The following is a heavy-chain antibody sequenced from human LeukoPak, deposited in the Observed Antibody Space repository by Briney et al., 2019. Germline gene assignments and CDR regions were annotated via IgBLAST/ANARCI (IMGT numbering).Heavy chain of an antibody. J-gene: IGHJ4*02. V-gene: IGHV4-59*01. CDR2: INYSGSS. CDR1: GGSISSYY. Sequence: PSETLSLTCTVSGGSISSYYWSWIRQPPGKGLEWIGYINYSGSSNYNPSLKSRVTISVDTSKNQFSLKLSSVTAADTAVYYCARARYYYDSSGYYYYFDYWGQGTLVTVSS. CDR3: ARARYYYDSSGYYYYFDY. D-gene: IGHD3-22*01.